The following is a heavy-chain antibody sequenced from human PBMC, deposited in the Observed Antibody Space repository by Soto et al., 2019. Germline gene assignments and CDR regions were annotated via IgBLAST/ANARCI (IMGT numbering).Heavy chain of an antibody. D-gene: IGHD1-1*01. J-gene: IGHJ5*02. CDR3: VRDGTKTLRDWFDP. CDR2: IYATGTT. Sequence: QVQLQESGPGLVKPSETLSLTCTVSGASISGFYWSWIRKSAGTGLEWIGRIYATGTTDYNHSLKSLVMMSVDTSKKQFSLKLRSVTAADTAVYYCVRDGTKTLRDWFDPWGQGISVTVSS. CDR1: GASISGFY. V-gene: IGHV4-4*07.